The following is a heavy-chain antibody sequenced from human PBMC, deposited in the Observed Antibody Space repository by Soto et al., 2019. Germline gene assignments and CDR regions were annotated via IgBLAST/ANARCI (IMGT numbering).Heavy chain of an antibody. CDR3: ASPWELLSDAFDI. D-gene: IGHD1-26*01. CDR1: GGTFSSYA. V-gene: IGHV1-69*13. J-gene: IGHJ3*02. Sequence: SVKVSCKASGGTFSSYAISWVRQAPGQGLEWMGGIIPIFGTANYAQKFQGRVTITADESTSTAYMELSSLRSEDTAVYYCASPWELLSDAFDIWGQGTMVTVSS. CDR2: IIPIFGTA.